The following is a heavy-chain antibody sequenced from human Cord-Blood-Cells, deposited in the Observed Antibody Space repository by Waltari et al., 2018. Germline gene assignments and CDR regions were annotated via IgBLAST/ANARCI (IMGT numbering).Heavy chain of an antibody. D-gene: IGHD1-26*01. Sequence: QVQLVQSGAEVKKPGSSVKVSCKASGGPFTSSAISWVRQAPGQGLEWMGGMIPTFGTANYAQKFQGRVTITADESTSTAYMELSSLRSEDTAVYYCARAPIIVGAPNYYYYGMDVWGQGTTVTVSS. CDR3: ARAPIIVGAPNYYYYGMDV. CDR2: MIPTFGTA. V-gene: IGHV1-69*01. CDR1: GGPFTSSA. J-gene: IGHJ6*02.